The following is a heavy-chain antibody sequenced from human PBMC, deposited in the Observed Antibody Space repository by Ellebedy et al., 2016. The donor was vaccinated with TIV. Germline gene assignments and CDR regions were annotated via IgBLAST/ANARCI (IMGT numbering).Heavy chain of an antibody. Sequence: GGSLRLSXAASGFVFHTYAVHWVRQAPGKGLEWVALISFDGSNKLYADSVEGRFTISRDNAKNTLSLQMNSLGGDDTAVYYCARGSPDYYDNRPYPFDLWGQGTMVTVSS. CDR3: ARGSPDYYDNRPYPFDL. CDR1: GFVFHTYA. CDR2: ISFDGSNK. J-gene: IGHJ3*01. V-gene: IGHV3-30*04. D-gene: IGHD3-22*01.